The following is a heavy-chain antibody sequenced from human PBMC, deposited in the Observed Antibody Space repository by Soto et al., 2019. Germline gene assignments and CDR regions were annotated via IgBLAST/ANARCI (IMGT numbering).Heavy chain of an antibody. V-gene: IGHV3-21*01. CDR2: ISSSSSNI. CDR3: AREDYAGASPRFDY. J-gene: IGHJ4*02. Sequence: PGGSLRLSCAASGFIFSSYTMTWVRQAPGKGLGWVSSISSSSSNIEYADSVKGRFSVSRDNANNSLFLQINSLRAEDTAVYYCAREDYAGASPRFDYWGLGALVTVSS. D-gene: IGHD4-17*01. CDR1: GFIFSSYT.